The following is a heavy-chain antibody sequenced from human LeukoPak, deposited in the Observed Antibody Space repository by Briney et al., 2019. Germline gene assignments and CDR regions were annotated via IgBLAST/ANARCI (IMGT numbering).Heavy chain of an antibody. V-gene: IGHV3-23*01. J-gene: IGHJ4*02. CDR3: AREFNNYFDY. Sequence: GGSLRLSCAASGFTFSSYAMTWVRQAPDKGLEWVSAISGSDGSTYYADSVKGRFTISRDDSRNTLYLQMNSLRAEDTAVYYCAREFNNYFDYWGQGTLVTVSS. CDR1: GFTFSSYA. CDR2: ISGSDGST.